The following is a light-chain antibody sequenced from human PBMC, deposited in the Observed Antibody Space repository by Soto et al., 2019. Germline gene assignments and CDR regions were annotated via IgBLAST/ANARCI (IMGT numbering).Light chain of an antibody. CDR1: QSIGSN. CDR2: GAS. Sequence: EILMTQSTAILSVSPGEGATLSCRASQSIGSNLAWYQQKPGQAPRLLIYGASTRATGIPAKFSGSGSGTEFTLTINNLQSEDFAVYFCQQYSDWPPRTFGQGTKVEIK. V-gene: IGKV3-15*01. J-gene: IGKJ1*01. CDR3: QQYSDWPPRT.